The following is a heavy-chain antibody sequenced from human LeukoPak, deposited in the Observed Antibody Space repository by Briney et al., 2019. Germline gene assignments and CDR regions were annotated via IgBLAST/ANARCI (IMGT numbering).Heavy chain of an antibody. V-gene: IGHV3-23*01. CDR3: AIIDSSGWSEGY. D-gene: IGHD6-19*01. J-gene: IGHJ4*02. CDR2: ISGSGGST. CDR1: GFTFSNHG. Sequence: GGSLRLSCAASGFTFSNHGMNWVRQAPGKGLEWVSAISGSGGSTYYADSVKGRFTISRDNSKNTLYLQVNSLRAEDTAVYYCAIIDSSGWSEGYWGQGTLVTVSS.